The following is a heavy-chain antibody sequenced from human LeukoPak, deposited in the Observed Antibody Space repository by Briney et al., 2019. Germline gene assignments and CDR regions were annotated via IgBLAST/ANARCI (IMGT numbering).Heavy chain of an antibody. CDR1: GFTFSSYA. J-gene: IGHJ4*02. CDR3: AKDRSCTNDICHGDFDY. CDR2: ISGSGGST. Sequence: PGGSLRLSCAASGFTFSSYAMSWVRQAPGKGLEWVPSISGSGGSTYSADSVKGRFTISGDNSKNTLYLQMNSLRAEDTALYYCAKDRSCTNDICHGDFDYWGQGTLVTVSS. D-gene: IGHD2-8*01. V-gene: IGHV3-23*01.